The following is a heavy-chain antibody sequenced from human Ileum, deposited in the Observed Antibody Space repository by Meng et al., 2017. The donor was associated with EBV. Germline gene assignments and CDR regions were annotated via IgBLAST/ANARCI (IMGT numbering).Heavy chain of an antibody. Sequence: QVQRQESGPGLLKPSATLSLPCAVSGASISSTNWWSWVRQPPGKGLEWIGDIYHSGSTNYNPSLKSRVTISIDASKNQFSLKVTSVTAADTAMYYCANRRPASGPLGDYWGQGTLVTVSS. J-gene: IGHJ4*02. CDR3: ANRRPASGPLGDY. CDR1: GASISSTNW. D-gene: IGHD2-2*01. CDR2: IYHSGST. V-gene: IGHV4-4*02.